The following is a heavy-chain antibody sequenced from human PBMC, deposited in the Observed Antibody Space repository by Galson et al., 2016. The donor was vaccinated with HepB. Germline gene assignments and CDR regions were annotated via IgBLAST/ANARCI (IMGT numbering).Heavy chain of an antibody. CDR1: GDSVSGNSAA. Sequence: CAISGDSVSGNSAAWNWIRQSPSRGLEWLGRTYYRSKWYNDYAVSVKSRIIINPDTSKNQFSLQLNSVTPEDTAVYFCARDLSGMPDFWGQGTLVTVSS. V-gene: IGHV6-1*01. J-gene: IGHJ4*02. CDR2: TYYRSKWYN. CDR3: ARDLSGMPDF. D-gene: IGHD2-2*01.